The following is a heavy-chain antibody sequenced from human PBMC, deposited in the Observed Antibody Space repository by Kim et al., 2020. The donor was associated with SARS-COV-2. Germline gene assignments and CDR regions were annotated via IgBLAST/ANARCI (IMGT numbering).Heavy chain of an antibody. CDR2: ISYDGSNK. CDR3: AKDVGFTMIVVAVDY. V-gene: IGHV3-30*18. J-gene: IGHJ4*02. CDR1: GFTFSSYG. Sequence: GGSLRLSCASSGFTFSSYGMHWVRQAPGKGLEWVAVISYDGSNKYYADSVKGRFTISRDNSKNTLYLQMNSLRAEDTAVYYCAKDVGFTMIVVAVDYWGQGTLVTVSS. D-gene: IGHD3-22*01.